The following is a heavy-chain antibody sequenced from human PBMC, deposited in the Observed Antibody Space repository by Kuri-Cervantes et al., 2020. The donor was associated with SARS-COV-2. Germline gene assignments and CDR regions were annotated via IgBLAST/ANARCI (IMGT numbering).Heavy chain of an antibody. V-gene: IGHV1-2*02. J-gene: IGHJ6*03. CDR1: GYTFTGYY. CDR2: INPNSGGT. Sequence: ASVKVSCKASGYTFTGYYMHWVRQAPGQGLEWMGWINPNSGGTNYAQKFQGRVTMTRDTSISTAYMELSWLRSDDTAVYYCAREGVGAHKGYYMDVWGKGTTVTVSS. D-gene: IGHD1-26*01. CDR3: AREGVGAHKGYYMDV.